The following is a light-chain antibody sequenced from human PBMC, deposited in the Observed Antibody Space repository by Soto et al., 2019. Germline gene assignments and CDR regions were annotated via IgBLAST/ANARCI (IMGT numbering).Light chain of an antibody. CDR1: SSNIGAGYA. Sequence: QPVLTQPPSVSGAPGQRVTISCTGSSSNIGAGYAVHWYQHLPGAAPKLVIFGNRNRPSGVPERFSGSKSGTSASLAITGLQAEDEADYYCQAYDYSLTAFVFGGGTKLTVL. CDR3: QAYDYSLTAFV. CDR2: GNR. V-gene: IGLV1-40*01. J-gene: IGLJ3*02.